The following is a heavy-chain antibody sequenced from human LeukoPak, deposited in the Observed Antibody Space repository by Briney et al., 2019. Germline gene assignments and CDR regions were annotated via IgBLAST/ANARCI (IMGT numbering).Heavy chain of an antibody. D-gene: IGHD3-10*02. CDR2: INPSGGST. Sequence: ASVKVSCKASGYTFTSYYMHWVRQAPGQGPEWMGIINPSGGSTSYAQKFQGRVTMTRDTSTSTVYMELSSLRSEDTAVYYCAREVLGLRCWDYWGQGTLVTASS. J-gene: IGHJ4*02. V-gene: IGHV1-46*03. CDR1: GYTFTSYY. CDR3: AREVLGLRCWDY.